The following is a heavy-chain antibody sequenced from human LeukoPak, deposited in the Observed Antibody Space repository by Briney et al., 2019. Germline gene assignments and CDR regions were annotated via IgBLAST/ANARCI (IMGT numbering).Heavy chain of an antibody. J-gene: IGHJ5*02. V-gene: IGHV3-30*04. Sequence: PGRSLRLSCAASEFTFSSYAMHWVRQAPGKGLEWVAVISYDGSNKYYADSVKGRFTISRDNSKNTLYLQMNSLRVEDTAVYYCARGRGITGTADWFDPWGQGTLVTVSS. CDR3: ARGRGITGTADWFDP. CDR2: ISYDGSNK. CDR1: EFTFSSYA. D-gene: IGHD1/OR15-1a*01.